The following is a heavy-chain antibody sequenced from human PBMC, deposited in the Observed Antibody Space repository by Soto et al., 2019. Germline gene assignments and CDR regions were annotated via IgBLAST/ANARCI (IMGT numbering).Heavy chain of an antibody. CDR1: GFSITFNGEG. J-gene: IGHJ4*02. V-gene: IGHV2-5*02. Sequence: GSGPTLVNPTQTLTLTCTFSGFSITFNGEGVGWIRQPPGKALEWLALIYWADDKRYSPSLRNRLTITLDNSKDQVILTMTDMGPADTATYYCAHGYVQLLATFHYFDSWGQGTQVTVSS. CDR2: IYWADDK. D-gene: IGHD2-2*01. CDR3: AHGYVQLLATFHYFDS.